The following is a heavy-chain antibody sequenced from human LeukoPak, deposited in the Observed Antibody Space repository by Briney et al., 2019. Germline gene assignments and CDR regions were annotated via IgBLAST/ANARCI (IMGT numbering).Heavy chain of an antibody. J-gene: IGHJ6*02. CDR2: ISGSGGST. V-gene: IGHV3-23*01. CDR1: GFTFSSYA. Sequence: GGSLRLSCAASGFTFSSYAMSWVRQAPGKGLEWVSAISGSGGSTYYADSVKGRFTISRDNSKNTLYLQMNSLRAEDTAVYYCAKDDCSSTSCYIRYYYYGIDVWGQGTTVTVSS. D-gene: IGHD2-2*02. CDR3: AKDDCSSTSCYIRYYYYGIDV.